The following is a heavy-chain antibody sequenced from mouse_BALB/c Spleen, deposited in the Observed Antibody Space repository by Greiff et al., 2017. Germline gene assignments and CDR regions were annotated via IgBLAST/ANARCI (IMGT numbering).Heavy chain of an antibody. Sequence: EVKLVESGGGLVKPGGSLKLSCAASGFTFSSYAMSWVRQTPEKRLEWVASISSGGSSYYPDSVKGRFTISRDNARNILYLQMSSLRSEDTAMYYCARGGTPFDYWGQGTTLTVSS. J-gene: IGHJ2*01. CDR2: ISSGGSS. CDR3: ARGGTPFDY. CDR1: GFTFSSYA. D-gene: IGHD2-14*01. V-gene: IGHV5-6-5*01.